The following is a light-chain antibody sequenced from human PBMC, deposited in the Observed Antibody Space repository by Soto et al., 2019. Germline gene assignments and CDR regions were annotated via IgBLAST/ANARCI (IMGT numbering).Light chain of an antibody. V-gene: IGLV1-44*01. Sequence: QSVLTQPPSASGAPGQGISISCSGSSSNIGGNSVSWYRQLPGTAPKLLIFSNHQRPSGVPDRFSGSKSGTSASLAISGLQSEDEADYYCSTWDDSLRGLVFGGGTKVTVL. J-gene: IGLJ2*01. CDR2: SNH. CDR1: SSNIGGNS. CDR3: STWDDSLRGLV.